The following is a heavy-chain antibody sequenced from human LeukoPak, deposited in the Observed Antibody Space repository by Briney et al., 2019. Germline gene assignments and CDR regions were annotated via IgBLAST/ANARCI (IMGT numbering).Heavy chain of an antibody. CDR3: ARGSTHYDVLTSYHYYLDY. CDR2: ISGSGGST. CDR1: GFTFSSYG. J-gene: IGHJ4*02. V-gene: IGHV3-23*01. D-gene: IGHD3-9*01. Sequence: GGSLRLSCAASGFTFSSYGMSWVRQAPGKGLEWFSAISGSGGSTYYADSVRHRFTISRDNSENTLYLRMSSLRAEDTAIYYCARGSTHYDVLTSYHYYLDYWGQGTLVTVSS.